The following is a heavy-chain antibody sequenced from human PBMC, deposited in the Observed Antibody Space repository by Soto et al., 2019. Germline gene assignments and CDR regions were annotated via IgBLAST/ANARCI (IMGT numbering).Heavy chain of an antibody. V-gene: IGHV1-58*01. CDR2: IVVGSGNT. D-gene: IGHD3-3*01. J-gene: IGHJ3*02. CDR1: GFTFTSSA. CDR3: AAEVGLRFLEWPVDAFDI. Sequence: SVKVSFKASGFTFTSSAVQWVRQARGQRLEWIGWIVVGSGNTNYAQKFQERVTITRDMSTSTAYMELSSLRSEDTAVYYCAAEVGLRFLEWPVDAFDIWGQGTMVTVSS.